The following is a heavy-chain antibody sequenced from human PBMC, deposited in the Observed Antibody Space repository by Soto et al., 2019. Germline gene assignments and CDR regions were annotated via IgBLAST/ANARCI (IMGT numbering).Heavy chain of an antibody. CDR3: ARDAALDYYDSSGYLGY. CDR1: GFTVSSNY. J-gene: IGHJ4*02. Sequence: VGSLRLSCAASGFTVSSNYMSGVRQAPGKGLEWVSVIYSGGSTYYADSVKGRFTISRDNSKNTRYLQMNSLRAEDTAVYYCARDAALDYYDSSGYLGYWGQGTLVTVSS. CDR2: IYSGGST. D-gene: IGHD3-22*01. V-gene: IGHV3-53*01.